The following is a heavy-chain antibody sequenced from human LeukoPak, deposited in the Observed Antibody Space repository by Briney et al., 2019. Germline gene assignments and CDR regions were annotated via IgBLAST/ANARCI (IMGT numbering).Heavy chain of an antibody. CDR1: GYSFTSYW. V-gene: IGHV5-51*01. CDR3: ARLNFDWFFFDY. J-gene: IGHJ4*02. D-gene: IGHD3-9*01. CDR2: IYPGDSDT. Sequence: GESLKISCKGSGYSFTSYWIDWVRQMPGHGLEWMGIIYPGDSDTSYSPSFQLQVTISADKSISTAYLQWSSLKASDTAMYYCARLNFDWFFFDYWGQGTLVTVSS.